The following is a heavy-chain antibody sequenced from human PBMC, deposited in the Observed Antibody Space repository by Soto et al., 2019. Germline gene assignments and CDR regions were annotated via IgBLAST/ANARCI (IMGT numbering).Heavy chain of an antibody. D-gene: IGHD1-26*01. CDR1: GASISYGNYA. Sequence: PSETLSLTCTVSGASISYGNYAWSWIRQTPGKGLEWIGYINHLETTFYNPSFESRLTLSIDRAKNQFSLNLNSMSVADRAVYFCARGGGSDSFDYWGQGILVTVSS. CDR3: ARGGGSDSFDY. CDR2: INHLETT. V-gene: IGHV4-30-2*01. J-gene: IGHJ4*02.